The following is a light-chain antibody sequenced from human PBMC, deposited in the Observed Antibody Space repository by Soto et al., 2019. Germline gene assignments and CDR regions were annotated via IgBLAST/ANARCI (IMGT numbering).Light chain of an antibody. CDR3: CSYGSSTAYD. J-gene: IGLJ1*01. V-gene: IGLV2-14*01. CDR2: EVS. CDR1: SSADGGYSS. Sequence: SALSPPGSVRGYLGRSTALSCNKTSSADGGYSSVSWYQLHPGKAPKLMVYEVSYRPSGVSTRFSGSKSANTASLTISGLQAEDEADYYSCSYGSSTAYDFGSGTKVTVL.